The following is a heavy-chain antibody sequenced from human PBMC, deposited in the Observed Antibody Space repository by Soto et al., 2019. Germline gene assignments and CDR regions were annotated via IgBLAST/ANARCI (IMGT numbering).Heavy chain of an antibody. CDR3: ARHPALVGNDYGDYVQSTGFVQAEYYFDY. CDR1: GGSISSSSYY. CDR2: IYYSGST. J-gene: IGHJ4*02. Sequence: SETLSLTCTVSGGSISSSSYYWGWIRQPPGKGLEWIGSIYYSGSTYYNPSLKSRVTISVDTSKNQFSLKLSSVTAADTAVYYCARHPALVGNDYGDYVQSTGFVQAEYYFDYWGQGTLVTVSS. V-gene: IGHV4-39*01. D-gene: IGHD4-17*01.